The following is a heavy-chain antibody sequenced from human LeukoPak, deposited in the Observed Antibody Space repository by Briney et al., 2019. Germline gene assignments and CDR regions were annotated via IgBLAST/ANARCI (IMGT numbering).Heavy chain of an antibody. J-gene: IGHJ6*02. Sequence: PGGSLRLSCAASGFTFSSYSMNWVRQAPGKGLEWVSSISSSSSYIYYADSVKGRFTISRDNAKNSLYLQMNSLRAEDTAVYYCARDGARYYYGSGSYYRYYYGMDAWGQGTTVTVSS. CDR2: ISSSSSYI. CDR3: ARDGARYYYGSGSYYRYYYGMDA. V-gene: IGHV3-21*01. D-gene: IGHD3-10*01. CDR1: GFTFSSYS.